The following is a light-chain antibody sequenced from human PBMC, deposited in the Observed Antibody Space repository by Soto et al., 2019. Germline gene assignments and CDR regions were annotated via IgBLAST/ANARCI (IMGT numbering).Light chain of an antibody. Sequence: QSALTQPRSVSGSSGQSVTISCTGTSSDVGGYNYVSWYQQQPCKAPKLMIYDVSKRPSGVPDRFSGSKSGNTASLTISGLQAEDEADYYCCSYAGSYTFVFGGGTKLTVL. J-gene: IGLJ3*02. V-gene: IGLV2-11*01. CDR3: CSYAGSYTFV. CDR1: SSDVGGYNY. CDR2: DVS.